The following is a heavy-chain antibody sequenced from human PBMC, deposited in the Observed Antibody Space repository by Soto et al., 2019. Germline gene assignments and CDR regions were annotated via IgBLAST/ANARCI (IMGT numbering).Heavy chain of an antibody. D-gene: IGHD1-26*01. CDR1: GYNFNQYY. J-gene: IGHJ4*02. CDR3: ARVPEDSDVPRWDY. CDR2: INLRGGTT. Sequence: QVQLMQSGAEVRKPGASVRLSCETSGYNFNQYYIHWVRQAPGQGLEWMGIINLRGGTTDYAHKVRGRVTVTGDTSTKTAYMELRSLRSEDTAMYFCARVPEDSDVPRWDYWGQGTLVTVSS. V-gene: IGHV1-46*02.